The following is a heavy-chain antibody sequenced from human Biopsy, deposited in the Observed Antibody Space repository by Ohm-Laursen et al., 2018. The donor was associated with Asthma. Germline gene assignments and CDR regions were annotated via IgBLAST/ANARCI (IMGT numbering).Heavy chain of an antibody. V-gene: IGHV4-34*01. CDR1: GGSFSGYY. Sequence: TLSLTCAVYGGSFSGYYWSWIRQPPGKGLEWIGEINHSGSTNYNPSLKSRVTISVDTSKNQFSLKLSSVTAADTAVYYCARSAKTIFGVVVGSYYYGMDVWGQGTTVTVSS. CDR2: INHSGST. D-gene: IGHD3-3*01. J-gene: IGHJ6*02. CDR3: ARSAKTIFGVVVGSYYYGMDV.